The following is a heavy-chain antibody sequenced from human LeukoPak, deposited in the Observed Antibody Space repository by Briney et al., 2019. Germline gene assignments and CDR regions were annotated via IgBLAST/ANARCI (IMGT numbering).Heavy chain of an antibody. V-gene: IGHV1-2*02. D-gene: IGHD1-26*01. J-gene: IGHJ4*02. CDR3: ARALSSSAYSGSYCLNY. Sequence: GASVKVSCKASGYTFTGYYMHWVRQAPGQRLEWMGWINPNSGGTNYAQKFQGRVTMTRDTSISTAYMELSRLRSDDTAVYYCARALSSSAYSGSYCLNYWGQGTLVTVSS. CDR1: GYTFTGYY. CDR2: INPNSGGT.